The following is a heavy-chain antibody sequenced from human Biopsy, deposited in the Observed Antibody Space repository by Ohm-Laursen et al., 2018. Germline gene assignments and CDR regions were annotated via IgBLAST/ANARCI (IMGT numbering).Heavy chain of an antibody. CDR3: EKEFFSGVGTSGFDP. J-gene: IGHJ5*02. CDR2: ISGSGGRT. D-gene: IGHD1/OR15-1a*01. V-gene: IGHV3-23*01. CDR1: GFTFSNYA. Sequence: SLRLSCAASGFTFSNYAMSWVRQAPGKGLEWGSGISGSGGRTYYAESMKGRFTISRDNSKKTVYLQMQSLRAEDTAVYYCEKEFFSGVGTSGFDPWGQGTLVTVSS.